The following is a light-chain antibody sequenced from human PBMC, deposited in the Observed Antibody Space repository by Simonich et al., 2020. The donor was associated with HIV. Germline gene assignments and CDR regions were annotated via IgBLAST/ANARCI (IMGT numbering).Light chain of an antibody. J-gene: IGLJ1*01. CDR3: CSYAGGSTYF. Sequence: QSVLTQPPSVSGAPGQRVTISCTGSSSNIGAGYDVHWYQQLPGTAPKLMIYDVSKRPSGVANRFSGSKSGNTASLTISGLQAEDEADYYCCSYAGGSTYFFGTGTKVTVL. CDR1: SSNIGAGYD. V-gene: IGLV1-40*01. CDR2: DVS.